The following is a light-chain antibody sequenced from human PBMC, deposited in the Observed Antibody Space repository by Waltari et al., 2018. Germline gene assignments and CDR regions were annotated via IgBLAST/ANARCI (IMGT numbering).Light chain of an antibody. CDR1: SSDVGDYNH. V-gene: IGLV2-14*03. CDR2: DVS. Sequence: QSDLPQPAPVSGSPGQSITISCTGTSSDVGDYNHVSWYQQHPGKAPKLMIYDVSNRPSGVSNRFSGSKSGNTASLTISGLQAEDEADYYCSSYTSSSTLEVVFGGGTKLTVL. J-gene: IGLJ2*01. CDR3: SSYTSSSTLEVV.